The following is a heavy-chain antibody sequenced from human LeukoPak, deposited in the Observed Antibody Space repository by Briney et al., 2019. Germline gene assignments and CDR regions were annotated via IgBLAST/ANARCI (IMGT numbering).Heavy chain of an antibody. CDR2: ISSSSSYI. CDR3: ASELELILDY. J-gene: IGHJ4*02. V-gene: IGHV3-21*01. CDR1: GFTFSSYS. D-gene: IGHD1-7*01. Sequence: GGSLRLSCAASGFTFSSYSMNWVRQAPGKGLEWVSSISSSSSYIYYADSVKGRFTISRDSAKNSLYLQMNSLRAEDTAVYYCASELELILDYWGQGTLVTVSS.